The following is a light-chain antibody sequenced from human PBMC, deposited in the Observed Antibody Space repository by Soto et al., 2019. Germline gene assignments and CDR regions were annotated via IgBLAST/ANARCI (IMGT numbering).Light chain of an antibody. CDR2: GAS. Sequence: DLPMTQSPSSLSASVGDRVTITCQASHDTTNYLNWYQHKPGKAPKLLIYGASNLETGVPSRFSGSGSGTDFTSTIRSLPPEDIATYYCQYCDYLPLFGPGTTVDFK. CDR3: QYCDYLPL. V-gene: IGKV1-33*01. CDR1: HDTTNY. J-gene: IGKJ3*01.